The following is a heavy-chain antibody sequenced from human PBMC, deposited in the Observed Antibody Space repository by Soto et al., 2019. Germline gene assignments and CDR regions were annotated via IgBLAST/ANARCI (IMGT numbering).Heavy chain of an antibody. CDR2: AYWDDDN. D-gene: IGHD2-21*02. Sequence: QITLRESGPTLVKPTQTLTLTCTFSGFSLTTRPVGVGWIRQSPGKALEWLAFAYWDDDNRYSPSLRSRLTVTKDTSKIQVVLTMTNVDPVDTATYFCAHSRHSGDWNGGFFDYWGQGTLVTVSS. CDR3: AHSRHSGDWNGGFFDY. V-gene: IGHV2-5*02. CDR1: GFSLTTRPVG. J-gene: IGHJ4*02.